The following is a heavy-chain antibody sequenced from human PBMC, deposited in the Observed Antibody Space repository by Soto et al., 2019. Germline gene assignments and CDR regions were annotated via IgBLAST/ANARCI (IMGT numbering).Heavy chain of an antibody. CDR1: GYTFTGYY. V-gene: IGHV1-2*02. CDR2: INPNSGGT. CDR3: ARETYSSLWDALYYYYGMDF. D-gene: IGHD6-13*01. J-gene: IGHJ6*02. Sequence: QVQLVQSGAEVKKPGASVKVSCKASGYTFTGYYMHWVRQAPGQGLEWMGWINPNSGGTNSAQKFQGRVTMTRDTSISTAYMELSRLRSDDTAVYYCARETYSSLWDALYYYYGMDFWGQGTTVTVSS.